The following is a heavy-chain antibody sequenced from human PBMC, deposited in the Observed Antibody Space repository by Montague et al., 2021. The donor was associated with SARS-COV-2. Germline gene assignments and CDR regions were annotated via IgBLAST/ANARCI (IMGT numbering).Heavy chain of an antibody. CDR2: IYYSGTT. J-gene: IGHJ6*02. D-gene: IGHD4-17*01. CDR1: GGSVNSGGYY. Sequence: SETLSLTCTVSGGSVNSGGYYWSWIRQPPGKGLEWIGNIYYSGTTNYNPSLKSRVTISVDTSKNQFSLKLSSVTAADTAVYYCARDSTADDYDDYETAGESDYYGMDVWGQGTTVTVSS. CDR3: ARDSTADDYDDYETAGESDYYGMDV. V-gene: IGHV4-61*08.